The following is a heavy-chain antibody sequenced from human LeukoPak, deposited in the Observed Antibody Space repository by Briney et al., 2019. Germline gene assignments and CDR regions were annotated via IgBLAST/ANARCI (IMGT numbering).Heavy chain of an antibody. Sequence: PSQTLSLTCTASGGSISSGDYYWSWIRQSPGKGLEWIGHMHYTGSTYYNPSLKSRITVSVDTSKNQFSLKLNSVTVADTAVYYCARAAGAVSGTNWFAPWGQGTLVTVSS. CDR2: MHYTGST. V-gene: IGHV4-30-4*01. D-gene: IGHD6-19*01. CDR3: ARAAGAVSGTNWFAP. J-gene: IGHJ5*02. CDR1: GGSISSGDYY.